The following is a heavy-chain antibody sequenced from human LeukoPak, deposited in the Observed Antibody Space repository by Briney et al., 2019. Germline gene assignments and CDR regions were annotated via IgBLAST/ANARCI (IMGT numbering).Heavy chain of an antibody. D-gene: IGHD1-14*01. J-gene: IGHJ4*02. Sequence: GGSLRLSCAASGFTLSSYWMSWVRQAPGKGLELVANIKQDGSEKYYVDSVKGRFTISRDNAKNSLYLQMNSLRAEDTAVYYCARNQRRLDYWGQGTLVTVSS. CDR2: IKQDGSEK. CDR1: GFTLSSYW. CDR3: ARNQRRLDY. V-gene: IGHV3-7*01.